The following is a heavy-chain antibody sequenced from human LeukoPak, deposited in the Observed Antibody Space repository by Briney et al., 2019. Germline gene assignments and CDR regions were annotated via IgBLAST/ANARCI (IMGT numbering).Heavy chain of an antibody. V-gene: IGHV3-30*18. CDR3: AKDHSSGWLVDY. D-gene: IGHD6-19*01. CDR2: ISYDGSNK. J-gene: IGHJ4*02. Sequence: HPGGSLRLSCAASGFTFSSYGMHWVRQAPGKGLEWVAVISYDGSNKYYADSVKGRFTISRDNSKNTLYLHVNSLRPEDTAVYYCAKDHSSGWLVDYWGQGTLVTVSS. CDR1: GFTFSSYG.